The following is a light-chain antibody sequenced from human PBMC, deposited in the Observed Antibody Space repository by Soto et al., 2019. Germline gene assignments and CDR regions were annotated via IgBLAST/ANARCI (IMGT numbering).Light chain of an antibody. CDR3: QQYNVYWWT. CDR1: QSISTC. J-gene: IGKJ1*01. CDR2: KAS. V-gene: IGKV1-5*03. Sequence: QMTQSPSTLSGVTITCRASQSISTCLAWSQQKPGKAPDLLIYKASNLESGVPSKFSGSESGPDFTLTMSSLQPDDFATYYCQQYNVYWWTFGRGTEVEIK.